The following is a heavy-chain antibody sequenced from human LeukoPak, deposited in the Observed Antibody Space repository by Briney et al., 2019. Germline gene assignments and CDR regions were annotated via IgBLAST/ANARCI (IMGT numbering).Heavy chain of an antibody. CDR2: ISGSGADT. Sequence: GGSLRLSCAASGFTFSTYAMSWVRQAPGKGLEWVSGISGSGADTYYTHSVKGRFTISRDNSKNTLSLQMDSLRAEDTAVYYCAKVAPLGSSWYGFNYWGQGTLVTVSS. V-gene: IGHV3-23*01. CDR3: AKVAPLGSSWYGFNY. CDR1: GFTFSTYA. J-gene: IGHJ4*02. D-gene: IGHD6-13*01.